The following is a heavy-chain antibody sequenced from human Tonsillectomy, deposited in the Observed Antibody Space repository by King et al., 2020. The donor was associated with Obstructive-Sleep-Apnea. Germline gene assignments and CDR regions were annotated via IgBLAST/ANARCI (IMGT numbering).Heavy chain of an antibody. J-gene: IGHJ4*02. Sequence: QLQESGPGLVKPSETLSLTCTVSGGSISSSSYYWGWIRQPPGKGLEWIGSIYYSGSTYYNPSLHSRVTISVDTSKNQFSLNLSSVTAADTAVYYCARLYYDFWSGYFDYWGQGTLVTVSS. V-gene: IGHV4-39*07. CDR3: ARLYYDFWSGYFDY. CDR2: IYYSGST. CDR1: GGSISSSSYY. D-gene: IGHD3-3*01.